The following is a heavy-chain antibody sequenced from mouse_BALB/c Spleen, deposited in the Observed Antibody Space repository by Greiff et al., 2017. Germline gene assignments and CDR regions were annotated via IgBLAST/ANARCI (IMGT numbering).Heavy chain of an antibody. CDR2: ISSGSSTI. CDR3: ARSYGNFLYYYAMDY. J-gene: IGHJ4*01. D-gene: IGHD2-1*01. CDR1: GFTFSSFG. V-gene: IGHV5-17*02. Sequence: EVNLVESGGGLVQPGGSRKLSCAASGFTFSSFGMHWVRQAPEKGLEWVAYISSGSSTIYYADTVKGRFTISRDNPKNTLFLQMTSLRSEDTAMYYCARSYGNFLYYYAMDYWGQGTSVTVSS.